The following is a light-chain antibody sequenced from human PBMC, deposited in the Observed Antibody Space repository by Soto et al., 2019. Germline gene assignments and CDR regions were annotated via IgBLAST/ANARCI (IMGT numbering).Light chain of an antibody. CDR1: SSNIGSNT. J-gene: IGLJ2*01. V-gene: IGLV1-44*01. CDR3: AVWDDTLNGVI. CDR2: TNN. Sequence: QSVLTQSPSASGTPGQRVTISCSGSSSNIGSNTVNWYQHLPGTAPKPLIYTNNLRPSGVPDRFSGSKSGTSASLAISGLQSEDEADYYCAVWDDTLNGVIIGGGTKVTVL.